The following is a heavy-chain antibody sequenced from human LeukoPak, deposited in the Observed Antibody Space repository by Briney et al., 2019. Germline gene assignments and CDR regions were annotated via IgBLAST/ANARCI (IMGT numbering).Heavy chain of an antibody. Sequence: GGSLRLSCAASGFTFSSYWMSWVRQAPGKGLEWVANIKKDGSEKYYVDSVKGRFTISRDNAKTSLYLQMNSLRAEDTAIYYCARHLSGVTGYTYGRGIDYWGQGTLVTVSS. CDR3: ARHLSGVTGYTYGRGIDY. CDR2: IKKDGSEK. J-gene: IGHJ4*02. D-gene: IGHD5-18*01. V-gene: IGHV3-7*01. CDR1: GFTFSSYW.